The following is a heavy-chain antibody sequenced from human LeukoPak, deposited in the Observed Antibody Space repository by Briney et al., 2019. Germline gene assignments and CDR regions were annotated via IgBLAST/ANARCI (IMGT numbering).Heavy chain of an antibody. CDR1: GFTVSNNY. CDR2: IYRGGNT. V-gene: IGHV3-66*01. Sequence: GGSLRLSCAVSGFTVSNNYMTWVRQVPGKGLEWVSLIYRGGNTYYADSVKGRFTISRDNSKNTLYLQMNSLRAEDTAVYYCARDRGARYFEYWGQGTLVTVSS. CDR3: ARDRGARYFEY. J-gene: IGHJ4*02.